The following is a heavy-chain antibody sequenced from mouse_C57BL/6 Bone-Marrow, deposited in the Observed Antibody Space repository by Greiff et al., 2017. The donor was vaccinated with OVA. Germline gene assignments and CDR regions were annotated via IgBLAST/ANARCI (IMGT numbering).Heavy chain of an antibody. V-gene: IGHV1-69*01. CDR2: IDPSDSYT. J-gene: IGHJ3*01. D-gene: IGHD2-12*01. CDR1: GYTFTSYW. CDR3: ASSAYYRAWFAY. Sequence: QVHVKQPGAELVMPGASVKLSCKASGYTFTSYWMHWVKQRPGQGLEWIGEIDPSDSYTNYNQKFKGKSTLTVDKSSSAAYMQLSSLTSEDSAVYYCASSAYYRAWFAYWGQGTLVTVSA.